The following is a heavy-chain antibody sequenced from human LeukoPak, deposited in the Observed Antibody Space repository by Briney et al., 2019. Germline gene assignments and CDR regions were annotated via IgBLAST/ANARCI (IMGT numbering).Heavy chain of an antibody. V-gene: IGHV4-39*01. CDR2: IYYSGST. Sequence: SETLSLTCTVSGGSISSSSYYWGWIRQPPGKGLEWIGSIYYSGSTYYNPSLKSRVTISVDTSKNQFSLKLSSVTAADTAVYYCARARPNYDFWSGYYPYGYNWFDPWGQGTLVTVSS. CDR1: GGSISSSSYY. J-gene: IGHJ5*02. CDR3: ARARPNYDFWSGYYPYGYNWFDP. D-gene: IGHD3-3*01.